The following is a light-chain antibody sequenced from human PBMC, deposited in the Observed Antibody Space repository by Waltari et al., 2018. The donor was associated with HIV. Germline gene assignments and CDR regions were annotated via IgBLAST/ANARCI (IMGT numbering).Light chain of an antibody. Sequence: EIVLTQSPATLSLSPGERATISCRASDNLEIFLGWFQQKPGQPPRLLVYNGSKRATGIPSRFTGSGSGTDFTLTITSLEPEDFAFYFCQQRRAFPPTFGGGTKVEIK. J-gene: IGKJ4*01. CDR1: DNLEIF. V-gene: IGKV3-11*01. CDR3: QQRRAFPPT. CDR2: NGS.